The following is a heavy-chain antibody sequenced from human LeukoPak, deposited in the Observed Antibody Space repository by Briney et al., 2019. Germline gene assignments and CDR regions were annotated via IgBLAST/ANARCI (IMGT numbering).Heavy chain of an antibody. CDR1: GGSISSYY. V-gene: IGHV4-59*08. CDR2: ISDIGSI. J-gene: IGHJ4*02. Sequence: SETLSLTCTVSGGSISSYYWSWIRQPPGKGLEWIAYISDIGSINYNPSLKSRVTISLDTSKNQFSLKLSSVTAADTAVYYCAGHHPRNTVDFWGQGTLGTVSS. CDR3: AGHHPRNTVDF. D-gene: IGHD2/OR15-2a*01.